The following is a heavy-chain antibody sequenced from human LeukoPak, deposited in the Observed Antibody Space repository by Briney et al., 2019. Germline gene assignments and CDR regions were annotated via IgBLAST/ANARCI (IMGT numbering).Heavy chain of an antibody. CDR2: INPNSGDT. V-gene: IGHV1-2*06. CDR1: GYTFIKHK. J-gene: IGHJ4*02. Sequence: ASVKVSCKASGYTFIKHKIHWVRQAPGQGLKWMGRINPNSGDTNYAQKFQGRVTMSRDTSISTAYMELSRLRSDDTAVYYCAREINSSAYYWGQGTLVTVSS. D-gene: IGHD3-22*01. CDR3: AREINSSAYY.